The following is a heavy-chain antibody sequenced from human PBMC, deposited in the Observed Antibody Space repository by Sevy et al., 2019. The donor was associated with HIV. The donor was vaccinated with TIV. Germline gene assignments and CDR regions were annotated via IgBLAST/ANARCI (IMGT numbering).Heavy chain of an antibody. V-gene: IGHV4-30-4*01. CDR2: IYYSGST. CDR3: ARGYYGSGSLDPMFDP. Sequence: SETLSLTCTVSGGSISSGDYYWSWIRQPPGKGLEWIGYIYYSGSTFYNPSLKSRVTISVDTSKNQFSLKLSSVTAADTAVYYCARGYYGSGSLDPMFDPWGQGTLVTVSS. D-gene: IGHD3-10*01. J-gene: IGHJ5*02. CDR1: GGSISSGDYY.